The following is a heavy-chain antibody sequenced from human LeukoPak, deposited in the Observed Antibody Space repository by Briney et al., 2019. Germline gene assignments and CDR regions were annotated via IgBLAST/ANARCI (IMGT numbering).Heavy chain of an antibody. CDR1: DGSLSGYK. J-gene: IGHJ5*02. CDR3: ARGGYYGSGNDFRFDP. Sequence: SETLSLTCAVYDGSLSGYKWSWIRQPPGKGLEWIGEVNYSGSTDYNPSLKSRVTMSVDTPRNQFSLKLNSVTAADTAVYYCARGGYYGSGNDFRFDPWGQGTLVTVSS. D-gene: IGHD3-10*01. V-gene: IGHV4-34*01. CDR2: VNYSGST.